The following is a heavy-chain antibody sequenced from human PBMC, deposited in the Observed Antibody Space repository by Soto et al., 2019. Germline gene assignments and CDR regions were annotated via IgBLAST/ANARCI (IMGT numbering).Heavy chain of an antibody. D-gene: IGHD6-19*01. CDR1: GGSISSSSYY. CDR3: AREVIAVAGKNWFDP. Sequence: SETLSPTCTVSGGSISSSSYYWGWIRQPPGKGLEWIGSIYYSGSTYYNPSLKSRVTISVDTSKNQFSLKLSSVTAADTAVYYCAREVIAVAGKNWFDPWGQGTLVTVSS. V-gene: IGHV4-39*07. J-gene: IGHJ5*02. CDR2: IYYSGST.